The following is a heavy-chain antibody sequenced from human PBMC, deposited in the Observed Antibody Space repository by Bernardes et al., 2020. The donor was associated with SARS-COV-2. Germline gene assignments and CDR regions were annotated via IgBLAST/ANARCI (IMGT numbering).Heavy chain of an antibody. CDR3: ARAGKTQWLTLGYYYGMDV. CDR1: GGSISSYY. D-gene: IGHD3-16*01. V-gene: IGHV4-59*01. J-gene: IGHJ6*02. CDR2: IYYSGST. Sequence: SETLSLTCTVSGGSISSYYWSWIRQPPGKGLEWIGYIYYSGSTNYNPSLKSRVTISVDTSKNQFSLKLSSVTAADTAVYYCARAGKTQWLTLGYYYGMDVWGQGTTVTVSS.